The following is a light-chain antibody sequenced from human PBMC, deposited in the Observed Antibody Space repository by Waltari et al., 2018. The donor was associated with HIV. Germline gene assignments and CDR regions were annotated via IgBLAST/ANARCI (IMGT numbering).Light chain of an antibody. J-gene: IGLJ2*01. Sequence: QSVLTQPPSVSSIPGQKITISCSGGTSNIGDNYVSWYQQLPTTAPKPLLYENNKRPSGIPDRFSGSKSGTVATLAITGLQPGDEADYYCATWDHALTTGTVVFGGGTRLTVL. CDR2: ENN. CDR3: ATWDHALTTGTVV. V-gene: IGLV1-51*02. CDR1: TSNIGDNY.